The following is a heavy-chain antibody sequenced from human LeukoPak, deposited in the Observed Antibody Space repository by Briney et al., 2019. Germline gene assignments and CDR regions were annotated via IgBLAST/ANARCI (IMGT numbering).Heavy chain of an antibody. CDR2: ISSSGSTI. CDR1: GFTFSDYY. V-gene: IGHV3-11*01. D-gene: IGHD3-22*01. Sequence: GGSLRLSCAASGFTFSDYYMSWIRQAPGKGLEWVSYISSSGSTIYYADSVKGRFTISRENAKNSLYLQMNSLRAEDTAVYYCAITLNYYDSSGYPLFDYWGQGTLVTVSS. J-gene: IGHJ4*02. CDR3: AITLNYYDSSGYPLFDY.